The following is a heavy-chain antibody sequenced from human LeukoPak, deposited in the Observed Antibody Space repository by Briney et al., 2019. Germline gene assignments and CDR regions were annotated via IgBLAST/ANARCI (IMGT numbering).Heavy chain of an antibody. Sequence: ASVKVSCKASGYTFSAYYIHWVRQAPGQGLEWMGWINPNSGGTNYAQKFQGRVTMTRDTSISTAYMELSRLRSDDTAVYYCAIYGSGSSYYFDYWGQGTLVTVSS. CDR2: INPNSGGT. J-gene: IGHJ4*02. D-gene: IGHD3-10*01. V-gene: IGHV1-2*02. CDR3: AIYGSGSSYYFDY. CDR1: GYTFSAYY.